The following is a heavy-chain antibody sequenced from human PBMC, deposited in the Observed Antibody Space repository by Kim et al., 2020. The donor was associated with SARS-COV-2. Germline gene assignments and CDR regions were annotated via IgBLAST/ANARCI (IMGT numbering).Heavy chain of an antibody. V-gene: IGHV4-59*02. D-gene: IGHD1-7*01. CDR1: GDSVSSNH. CDR2: IYNSGST. J-gene: IGHJ4*01. Sequence: SETLSLTCTVSGDSVSSNHWNWIRQSPGKGLEWIGYIYNSGSTNYNPSLKSRLTLSIDKSKNQSSLKLTSVTTADTAVYYCARTRTRDSAWNYSFDYWG. CDR3: ARTRTRDSAWNYSFDY.